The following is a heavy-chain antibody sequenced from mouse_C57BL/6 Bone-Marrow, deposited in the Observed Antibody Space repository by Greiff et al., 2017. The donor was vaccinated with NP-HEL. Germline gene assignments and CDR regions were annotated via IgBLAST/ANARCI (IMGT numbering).Heavy chain of an antibody. D-gene: IGHD3-1*01. Sequence: EVMLVESGGDLVKPGGSLKLSCAASGFTFSSYGMSWVRQTPDKRLEWVATISSGGSYTYYPDSVKGRFTISRDNAKNTLYLQMSSLKSEDTAMYYCATGGPYWYCDVWGTGTTVTVSS. J-gene: IGHJ1*03. CDR2: ISSGGSYT. CDR3: ATGGPYWYCDV. V-gene: IGHV5-6*01. CDR1: GFTFSSYG.